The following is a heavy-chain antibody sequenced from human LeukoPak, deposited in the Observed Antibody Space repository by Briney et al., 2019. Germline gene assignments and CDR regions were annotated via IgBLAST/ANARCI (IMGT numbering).Heavy chain of an antibody. CDR1: GGSISSYY. J-gene: IGHJ3*02. D-gene: IGHD3-10*01. CDR3: ASWAPSYYTFYDAFDI. CDR2: IYYSGST. Sequence: SETLSLTCTDSGGSISSYYWRCIRQPPGKGLEWIGYIYYSGSTNYNPSLKSRVTISVDTSKNQFSLKLSSVTAADTAVYYCASWAPSYYTFYDAFDIWGQGTMVTVSS. V-gene: IGHV4-59*01.